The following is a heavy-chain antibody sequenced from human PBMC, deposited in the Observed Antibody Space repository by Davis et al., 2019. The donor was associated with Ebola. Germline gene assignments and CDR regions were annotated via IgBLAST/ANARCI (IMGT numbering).Heavy chain of an antibody. D-gene: IGHD2-21*01. CDR1: GYTFTTYD. J-gene: IGHJ4*02. CDR3: AGDLCGGDCYSGGFDS. Sequence: AASVKVSCKASGYTFTTYDINWVRQAPGQGPEWMAWIKPRSGDTNSAQKFEGRVTMTIDTSTTTAYMELRGLRSDDTAIYYCAGDLCGGDCYSGGFDSWGQGTLVSVSS. CDR2: IKPRSGDT. V-gene: IGHV1-2*02.